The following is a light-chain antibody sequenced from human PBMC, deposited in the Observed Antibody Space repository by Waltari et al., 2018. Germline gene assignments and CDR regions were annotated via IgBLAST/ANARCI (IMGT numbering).Light chain of an antibody. Sequence: QSALTQPRSVSGSPGQSVTISCTGTSSDVGGYNYVSWYQQHPGKAPKLMIHDVSKRPSGVPDRFSGSKSGNTASLTISGLQAEDEADYYCCSYAGSYIWVFGGGTKLTVL. CDR2: DVS. J-gene: IGLJ3*02. V-gene: IGLV2-11*01. CDR1: SSDVGGYNY. CDR3: CSYAGSYIWV.